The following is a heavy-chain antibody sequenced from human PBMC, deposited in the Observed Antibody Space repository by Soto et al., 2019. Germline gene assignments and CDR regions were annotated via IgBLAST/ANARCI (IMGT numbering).Heavy chain of an antibody. D-gene: IGHD6-19*01. Sequence: QLLLQESGPGLVKPSETLSLTCTVSGGSFSNTNYYWGWIRQSPGKGLEWIGSMYYSGHSHYTPSLKSRVRMPGDPSKSQVPLKRLPVTAPHTAVYYCAGHRAGTENARVTPIDHRGQETPVIVSS. V-gene: IGHV4-39*01. CDR2: MYYSGHS. J-gene: IGHJ4*02. CDR3: AGHRAGTENARVTPIDH. CDR1: GGSFSNTNYY.